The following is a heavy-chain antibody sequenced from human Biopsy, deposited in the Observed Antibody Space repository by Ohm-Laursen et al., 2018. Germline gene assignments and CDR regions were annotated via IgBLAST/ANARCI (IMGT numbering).Heavy chain of an antibody. CDR1: GFSVNDNY. CDR3: ARGGIVSVHSYGRMGLFYFDS. D-gene: IGHD5-18*01. Sequence: SLRLSCTASGFSVNDNYMSWVRQAPRKGLEWVSFIYGDGRTFYAGSVKDRFTLSRDTSNNLMFLQMDSLRADDTAVYYCARGGIVSVHSYGRMGLFYFDSWGQGILVTVAS. V-gene: IGHV3-53*01. CDR2: IYGDGRT. J-gene: IGHJ4*02.